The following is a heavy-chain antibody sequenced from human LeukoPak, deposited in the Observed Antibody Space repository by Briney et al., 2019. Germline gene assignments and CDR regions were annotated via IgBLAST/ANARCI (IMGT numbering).Heavy chain of an antibody. Sequence: SETLSLTCTVSGGSISSSSYYWGWIRQPPGKGLEWIVSIYYSGSTYYNPSLKSRFTISVDTSKNQFSLKLSSVTAADTAVYYCAVRPPYYYYMDVWGKGTTVTVSS. CDR2: IYYSGST. CDR1: GGSISSSSYY. CDR3: AVRPPYYYYMDV. V-gene: IGHV4-39*07. J-gene: IGHJ6*03.